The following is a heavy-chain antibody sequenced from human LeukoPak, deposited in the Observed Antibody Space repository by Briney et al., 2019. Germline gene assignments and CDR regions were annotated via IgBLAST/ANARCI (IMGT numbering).Heavy chain of an antibody. J-gene: IGHJ3*02. CDR3: ARSSAYYNEADI. CDR2: INPSGGST. D-gene: IGHD3-9*01. V-gene: IGHV1-46*01. CDR1: GYTFTSYY. Sequence: ASVKVPFKTSGYTFTSYYIHWVRQAPGQGLEWLGIINPSGGSTTYAQKFQGRVTMTTDTSTSTVYMELTSLRSDDTAVYYCARSSAYYNEADIWGQGTMVTVSS.